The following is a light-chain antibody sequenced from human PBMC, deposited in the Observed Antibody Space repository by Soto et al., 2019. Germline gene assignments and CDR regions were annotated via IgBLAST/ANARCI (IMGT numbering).Light chain of an antibody. CDR1: SSNIGSNY. V-gene: IGLV1-40*01. J-gene: IGLJ1*01. CDR2: GNN. CDR3: QSYDSTLDARYV. Sequence: QSVLTQPPSASGTPGQRVTISCSGSSSNIGSNYVHWYQHRPGTAPKLLIFGNNNRPSGVPVPDRFSGSKSGTSASLAITGLQAEAEGDYYCQSYDSTLDARYVFGTGTKLTVL.